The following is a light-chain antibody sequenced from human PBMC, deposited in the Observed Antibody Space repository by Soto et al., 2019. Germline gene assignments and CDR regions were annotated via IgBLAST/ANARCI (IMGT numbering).Light chain of an antibody. CDR1: QSVSSN. Sequence: RVIAQSTSTLSVSPGERAPLSCRASQSVSSNLAWYQQKPGQAPRLLIYAASTRATGIPARFSGSGSGTEFTLTISSLQSEDFAVYYCQQYNNWPPITFGQGTRLEIK. CDR3: QQYNNWPPIT. CDR2: AAS. J-gene: IGKJ5*01. V-gene: IGKV3-15*01.